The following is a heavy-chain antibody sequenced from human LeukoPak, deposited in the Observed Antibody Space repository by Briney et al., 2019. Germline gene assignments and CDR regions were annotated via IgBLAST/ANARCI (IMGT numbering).Heavy chain of an antibody. J-gene: IGHJ3*02. CDR2: IYNDDNT. D-gene: IGHD3-10*01. V-gene: IGHV3-53*01. CDR3: ARVYYYGGAFDI. CDR1: GFTVSSNY. Sequence: GGSLRLSCAASGFTVSSNYMSWVRQAPGKGLEWVAIIYNDDNTNYADSVKGRFTISRDKSKNTLYLHMNSLRAADTDVYYCARVYYYGGAFDIWGQGTMVTVSS.